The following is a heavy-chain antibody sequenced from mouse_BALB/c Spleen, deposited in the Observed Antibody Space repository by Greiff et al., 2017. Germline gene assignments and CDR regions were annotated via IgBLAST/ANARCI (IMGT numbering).Heavy chain of an antibody. D-gene: IGHD2-14*01. CDR3: ARDEGTTFAY. V-gene: IGHV5-4*02. CDR1: GFTFSDYY. CDR2: ISDGGSYT. Sequence: EVQGVESGGGLVKPGGSLKLSCAASGFTFSDYYMYWVRQTPEKRLEWVATISDGGSYTYYPDSVKGRFTISRDNAKNNLYLQMSSLKSEDTAMYYCARDEGTTFAYWGQGTLVTVSA. J-gene: IGHJ3*01.